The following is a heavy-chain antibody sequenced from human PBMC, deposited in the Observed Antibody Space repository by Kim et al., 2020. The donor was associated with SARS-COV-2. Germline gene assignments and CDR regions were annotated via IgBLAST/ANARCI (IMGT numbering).Heavy chain of an antibody. CDR3: ATALRFTDEFDY. Sequence: SVNLQGRVTFTRDTSANTAYMELNSLTSEDTAVYYCATALRFTDEFDYWGQGTLVTVSS. D-gene: IGHD3-16*01. J-gene: IGHJ4*02. V-gene: IGHV1-3*01.